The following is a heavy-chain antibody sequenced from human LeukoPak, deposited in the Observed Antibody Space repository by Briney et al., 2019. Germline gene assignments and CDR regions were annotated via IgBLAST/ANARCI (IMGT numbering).Heavy chain of an antibody. Sequence: SQTLSLTCTVSGGSISSGGYYWSWIRQHPGKGLEWIGYIYYSGSTYYNPSLKSRVTISVDTSKNQVSLKLSSVTAADTAVYYCARTNCSGGSCYSPGGWFDPWGQGTLVTVSS. V-gene: IGHV4-31*03. CDR2: IYYSGST. D-gene: IGHD2-15*01. CDR3: ARTNCSGGSCYSPGGWFDP. J-gene: IGHJ5*02. CDR1: GGSISSGGYY.